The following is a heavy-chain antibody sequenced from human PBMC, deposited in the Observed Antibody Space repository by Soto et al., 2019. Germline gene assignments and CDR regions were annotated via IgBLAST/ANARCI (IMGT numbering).Heavy chain of an antibody. CDR2: ISYDGSNK. Sequence: GGSLRLSCAASGFTFSSYAMHWVRQAPGKGLEWVAVISYDGSNKYYADSVKGRFTISRDNSKNTLYLQMNSLRAEDTAVYYCARDRGHYYDSSGYYSYYFDYWGQGTLVTVSA. J-gene: IGHJ4*02. CDR3: ARDRGHYYDSSGYYSYYFDY. D-gene: IGHD3-22*01. V-gene: IGHV3-30-3*01. CDR1: GFTFSSYA.